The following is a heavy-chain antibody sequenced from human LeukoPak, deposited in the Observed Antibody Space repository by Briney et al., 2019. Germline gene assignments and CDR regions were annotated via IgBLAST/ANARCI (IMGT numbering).Heavy chain of an antibody. CDR1: GFTFSSSS. CDR3: ARGSRYGDYPYYCDF. J-gene: IGHJ4*02. CDR2: VRYDGNNP. D-gene: IGHD4-17*01. V-gene: IGHV3-30*02. Sequence: PGGSLRLSCAASGFTFSSSSMHWVRQAPGKGLDWVAFVRYDGNNPYYSASVKGRFTISRDNSKNTVLLQMNNLGLEDAAVYYCARGSRYGDYPYYCDFWGQGTLVTVSS.